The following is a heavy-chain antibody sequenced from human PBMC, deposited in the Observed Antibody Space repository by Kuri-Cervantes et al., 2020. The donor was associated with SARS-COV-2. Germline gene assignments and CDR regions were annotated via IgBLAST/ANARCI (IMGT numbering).Heavy chain of an antibody. CDR2: IIPILGIA. D-gene: IGHD2-2*01. CDR3: ATASAVVVPTNWFDP. V-gene: IGHV1-69*10. CDR1: GGTFSSYA. J-gene: IGHJ5*02. Sequence: SVQRSCKPSGGTFSSYAISWVRQAPGQGLEWMGGIIPILGIANYAQKFQGRVTITADKSTSTAYMELSSLRSEDTAVYYCATASAVVVPTNWFDPWGQGTLVTVSS.